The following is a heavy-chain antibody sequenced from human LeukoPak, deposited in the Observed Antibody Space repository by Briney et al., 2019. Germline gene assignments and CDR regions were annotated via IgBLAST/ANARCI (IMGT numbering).Heavy chain of an antibody. V-gene: IGHV4-38-2*01. CDR2: IYHSGSA. CDR3: ASYNSGWYYFDY. CDR1: GYSISSAYY. D-gene: IGHD6-19*01. Sequence: PSETLSHTCAVSGYSISSAYYWGWIRQPPGKGLEWIGSIYHSGSAYYNPSLKSRVTISVDTSKNQFSVTLSSLTAADTAVYYCASYNSGWYYFDYWGQGTLVTVSS. J-gene: IGHJ4*02.